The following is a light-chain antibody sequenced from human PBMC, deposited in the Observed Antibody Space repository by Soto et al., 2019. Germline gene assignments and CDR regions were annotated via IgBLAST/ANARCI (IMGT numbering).Light chain of an antibody. CDR3: EQYLNSPRT. V-gene: IGKV3-20*01. CDR1: QRVASD. J-gene: IGKJ1*01. CDR2: DAS. Sequence: VLTQSPGTLSLSPGEGATLSCRASQRVASDLAWYLQKPGQPPRLLIYDASIRATGIPDRISGRGSERDFTLTISRLEPEDAAVYYCEQYLNSPRTFGQGTKLEI.